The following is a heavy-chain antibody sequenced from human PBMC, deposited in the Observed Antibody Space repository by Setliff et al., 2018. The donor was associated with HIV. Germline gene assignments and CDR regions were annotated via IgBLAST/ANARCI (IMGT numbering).Heavy chain of an antibody. CDR1: GFTFSTYG. J-gene: IGHJ4*02. V-gene: IGHV3-33*06. CDR2: IWYDGRNK. Sequence: GGSLRLSCAASGFTFSTYGMHWVRQAPGKGLEWLAVIWYDGRNKYYADSVKGRFTISRDNSKNTLYLQMNSLRAEDTAVYYCAKGPGYSSSWYYFNYWGQGTLVTVSS. CDR3: AKGPGYSSSWYYFNY. D-gene: IGHD6-13*01.